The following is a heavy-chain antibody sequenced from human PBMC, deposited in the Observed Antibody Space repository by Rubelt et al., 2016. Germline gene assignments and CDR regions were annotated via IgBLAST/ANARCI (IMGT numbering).Heavy chain of an antibody. CDR2: ISGSGGST. V-gene: IGHV3-23*01. Sequence: VDGVQPGGSLRLSCAASGFTFSSYAMSWVRQAPGKGLEWVSAISGSGGSTYYADSVKGRFTISRDNSKNTLYLQMNSLRAEDTAVYYCAKDMESSGWSVVGYYWGQGTLVTVSS. D-gene: IGHD6-19*01. J-gene: IGHJ4*02. CDR3: AKDMESSGWSVVGYY. CDR1: GFTFSSYA.